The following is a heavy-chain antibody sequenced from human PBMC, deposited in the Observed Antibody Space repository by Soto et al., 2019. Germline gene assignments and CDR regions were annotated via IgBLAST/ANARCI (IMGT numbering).Heavy chain of an antibody. CDR1: GQSFSGHT. Sequence: QVQLQQWGAGLLKPSETLSLTCAVYGQSFSGHTWSWIRQSPGKGLEWIGEISQSGSTYYNPSLKTRVTISAATSKNQFSLTLKSVTAADTGVFYCARGSGIAVIPGELEDVHYDYWGQGTLVSVSS. V-gene: IGHV4-34*01. D-gene: IGHD2-2*01. CDR3: ARGSGIAVIPGELEDVHYDY. CDR2: ISQSGST. J-gene: IGHJ4*02.